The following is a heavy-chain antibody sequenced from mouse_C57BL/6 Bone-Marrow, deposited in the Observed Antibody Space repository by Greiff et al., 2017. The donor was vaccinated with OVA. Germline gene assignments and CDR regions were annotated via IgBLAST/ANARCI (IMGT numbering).Heavy chain of an antibody. CDR1: GFTFSDFY. J-gene: IGHJ4*01. V-gene: IGHV7-1*01. CDR2: SRNKANDYTT. D-gene: IGHD2-4*01. CDR3: AREGLYYDYDGGAMDY. Sequence: EVNVVESGGGLVQSGRSLRLSCATSGFTFSDFYMEWVRQAPGKGLEWIAASRNKANDYTTEYSASVKGRFIVSRDTSQSILYLQMNALRAEDTAIYYCAREGLYYDYDGGAMDYWGQGTSVTVSS.